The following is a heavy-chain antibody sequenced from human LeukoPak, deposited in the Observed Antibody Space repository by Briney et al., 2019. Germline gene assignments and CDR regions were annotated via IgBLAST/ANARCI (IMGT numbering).Heavy chain of an antibody. CDR2: IKQDGSEK. CDR1: GFTFSSYS. Sequence: PGGSLRLSCAASGFTFSSYSMSWVRQAPGKGLEWVANIKQDGSEKYYVYSVKGRFTISRDNAKNSLYLQMNSLRAEDTAVYYCAREALGYCSGGSCSHYYYYGMDVWGQGTTVTVSS. D-gene: IGHD2-15*01. V-gene: IGHV3-7*01. CDR3: AREALGYCSGGSCSHYYYYGMDV. J-gene: IGHJ6*02.